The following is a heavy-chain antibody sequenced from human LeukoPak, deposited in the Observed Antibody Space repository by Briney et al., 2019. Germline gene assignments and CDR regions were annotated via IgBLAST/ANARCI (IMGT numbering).Heavy chain of an antibody. D-gene: IGHD2-21*01. CDR3: AATSRVVVSFDY. V-gene: IGHV4-31*03. J-gene: IGHJ4*02. CDR2: IYYSGST. Sequence: SQTLSLTCTVSGGSISSGGYYWSWIRQHPGKGLEWIGYIYYSGSTYYNPSLKSRVTISVDTSKNQFSLKLSSVTAADTAVYYCAATSRVVVSFDYWGQGTLVTVSS. CDR1: GGSISSGGYY.